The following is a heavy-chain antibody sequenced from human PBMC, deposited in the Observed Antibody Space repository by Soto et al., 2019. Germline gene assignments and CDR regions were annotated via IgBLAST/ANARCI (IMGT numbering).Heavy chain of an antibody. D-gene: IGHD5-18*01. J-gene: IGHJ4*02. CDR2: ISWNSGSI. CDR1: GFTFDDYA. Sequence: GGSLRLSCAASGFTFDDYAMHWVRQAPGKGLEWVSGISWNSGSIGYADSVKGRFTISRDNAKNSLYLQMNSLRAEDTALYYCAKDNVRRRGYSYGLYYFDYWGQGTLVTVSS. V-gene: IGHV3-9*01. CDR3: AKDNVRRRGYSYGLYYFDY.